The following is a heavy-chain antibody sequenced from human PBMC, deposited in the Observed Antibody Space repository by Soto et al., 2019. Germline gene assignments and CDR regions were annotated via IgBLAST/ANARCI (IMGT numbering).Heavy chain of an antibody. J-gene: IGHJ6*03. Sequence: GGSLRLSCAASGFTFSSYWMSWVRQAPGKGLEWVANIKQDGSEKYYVDSVKGRFTTSRDNARNSLYLQMNSLRAEDTAVYYCARDRENIVVVVAATLGYYYYMDVWGKGTTVTVSS. CDR2: IKQDGSEK. CDR3: ARDRENIVVVVAATLGYYYYMDV. CDR1: GFTFSSYW. D-gene: IGHD2-15*01. V-gene: IGHV3-7*01.